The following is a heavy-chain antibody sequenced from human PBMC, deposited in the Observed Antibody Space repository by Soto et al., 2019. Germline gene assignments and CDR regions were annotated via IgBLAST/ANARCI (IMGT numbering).Heavy chain of an antibody. Sequence: SETLSLTCAVYGGSFSGYYWSWIRQPPGKGLEWIGEINHSGSTNYNPSLKSRVTISVDTSKNQFSLKLSSVTAADTAVYYCARAFIGGDFWSGYYRRYFDYWGQGTLVTVSS. V-gene: IGHV4-34*01. J-gene: IGHJ4*02. D-gene: IGHD3-3*01. CDR3: ARAFIGGDFWSGYYRRYFDY. CDR2: INHSGST. CDR1: GGSFSGYY.